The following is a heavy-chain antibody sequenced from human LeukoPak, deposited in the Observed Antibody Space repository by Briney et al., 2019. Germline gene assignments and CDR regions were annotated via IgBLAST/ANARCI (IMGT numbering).Heavy chain of an antibody. D-gene: IGHD6-13*01. CDR3: AKWDSSHLDLDY. CDR2: IKQDGSEK. Sequence: GGSLRLSCAASGFTFSSHWMTWVREAPGKGLEWVANIKQDGSEKYYVDSVKGRSTISRDNAKNSLYLQMNSLRAEDTAVYYCAKWDSSHLDLDYWGQGTLVTVSS. CDR1: GFTFSSHW. V-gene: IGHV3-7*01. J-gene: IGHJ4*02.